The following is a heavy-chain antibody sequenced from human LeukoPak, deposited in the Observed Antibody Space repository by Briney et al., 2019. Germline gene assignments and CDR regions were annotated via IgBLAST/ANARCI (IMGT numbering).Heavy chain of an antibody. CDR1: GFTFRNYG. CDR3: ATRCLYYFGSVGDYPAF. Sequence: TGGSLRLSCAASGFTFRNYGMHWVRQAPGKGLEWVSVISFDGRNKNYAPFVKGRFTISRDNYKDTLYLQLNSLRLEDTAVYYCATRCLYYFGSVGDYPAFWGQGTLVTVSS. CDR2: ISFDGRNK. D-gene: IGHD3-10*01. J-gene: IGHJ4*02. V-gene: IGHV3-30*03.